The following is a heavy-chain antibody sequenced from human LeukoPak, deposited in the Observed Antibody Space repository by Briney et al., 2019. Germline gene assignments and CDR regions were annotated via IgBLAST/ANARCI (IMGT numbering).Heavy chain of an antibody. Sequence: ASVKVSCKVSGYTLTELSMHWVRQALGKGLEWMGGFDPEDGETIYAQKFQGRVTMTEDTSTDTAYMELSSLRSEDTAVYYCATGVIAAAGSYLDHWGQGTLVTVSS. CDR2: FDPEDGET. CDR1: GYTLTELS. CDR3: ATGVIAAAGSYLDH. V-gene: IGHV1-24*01. D-gene: IGHD6-13*01. J-gene: IGHJ4*02.